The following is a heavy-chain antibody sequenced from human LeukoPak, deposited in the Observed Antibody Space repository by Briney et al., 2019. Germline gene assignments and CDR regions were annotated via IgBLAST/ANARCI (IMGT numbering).Heavy chain of an antibody. D-gene: IGHD6-13*01. V-gene: IGHV1-2*02. J-gene: IGHJ4*02. Sequence: SVTVSCKASGYTFTGHYIHWVRPAPGQGLEGMGWIKPNSDGTNWAQKLHGKITMTRDTSISTADLELSSLRSDDTAVYYCARHEGIAAAGAAYWGQEAPGSASS. CDR1: GYTFTGHY. CDR2: IKPNSDGT. CDR3: ARHEGIAAAGAAY.